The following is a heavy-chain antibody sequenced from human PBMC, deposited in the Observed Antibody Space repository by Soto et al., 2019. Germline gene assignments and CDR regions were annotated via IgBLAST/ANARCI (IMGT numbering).Heavy chain of an antibody. V-gene: IGHV3-30-3*01. CDR3: ARAGFNYYFDY. CDR1: GFTFSNYA. CDR2: ISYDGSNK. Sequence: QVQVVASGGGVVQPGRSLRLSCAASGFTFSNYAMHWVRQAPGKGLEWVAVISYDGSNKYYADSVKGRLTISRDNSKNTVYLQLNSLRAEDTAVYFCARAGFNYYFDYWGLGTLVTVSS. J-gene: IGHJ4*02.